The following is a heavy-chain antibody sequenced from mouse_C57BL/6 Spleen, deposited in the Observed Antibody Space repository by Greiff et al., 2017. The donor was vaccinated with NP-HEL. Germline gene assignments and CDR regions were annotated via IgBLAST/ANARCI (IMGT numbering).Heavy chain of an antibody. CDR2: IYPGDGDT. V-gene: IGHV1-82*01. CDR1: GYAFSSSW. CDR3: ARSDYYGSSLYFDY. D-gene: IGHD1-1*01. J-gene: IGHJ2*01. Sequence: SGPELVKPGASVKISCKASGYAFSSSWMNWVKQRPGKGLEWIGRIYPGDGDTNYNGKFKGKATLTADKSSSTAYMQLSSLTSEDSAVYFCARSDYYGSSLYFDYWGQGTTLTVSS.